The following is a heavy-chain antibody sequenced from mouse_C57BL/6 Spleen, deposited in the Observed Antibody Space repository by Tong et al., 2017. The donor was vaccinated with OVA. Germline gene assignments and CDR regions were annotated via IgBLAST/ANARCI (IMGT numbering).Heavy chain of an antibody. CDR2: INPGSGGT. CDR1: GYAFTNYL. V-gene: IGHV1-54*01. CDR3: ARGGTTVVKGGYFDV. J-gene: IGHJ1*03. Sequence: VQLQESGAELVRPGTSVKVSCKASGYAFTNYLIEWVKQRPGQGLEWIGVINPGSGGTNYNEKFKGKATLTADKSSSTAYMQLSSLTSEDSAVYFCARGGTTVVKGGYFDVWGTGTTFTVSS. D-gene: IGHD1-1*01.